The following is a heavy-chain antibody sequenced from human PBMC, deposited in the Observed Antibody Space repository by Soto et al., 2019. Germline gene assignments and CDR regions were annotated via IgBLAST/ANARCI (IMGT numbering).Heavy chain of an antibody. V-gene: IGHV3-33*01. Sequence: QVQLVESGGGVVQPGRSLRLSCAASGFTFSSYGMHWVRQAPGKGLEWVAGIWYDESNKYYADSVKGRFTISRDNSKNTLYLQMNSLRAEDTAVYYCAREETYYDFWSGYYHYYYGIDVWGQGTMVTVSS. D-gene: IGHD3-3*01. CDR2: IWYDESNK. CDR1: GFTFSSYG. J-gene: IGHJ6*02. CDR3: AREETYYDFWSGYYHYYYGIDV.